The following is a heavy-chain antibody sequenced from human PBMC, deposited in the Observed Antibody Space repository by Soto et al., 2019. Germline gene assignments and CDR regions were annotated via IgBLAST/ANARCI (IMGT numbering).Heavy chain of an antibody. Sequence: PSETLSLTCTVSGGSISNYYWTWIRHPAGKGLEWIGRMYTGWSTDYNPSLKSRVTMCVDTPKNQFSLKLSSVTAADTAVYYCAREAYSDSYSSYQTLDVWGQGTTVTVSS. CDR2: MYTGWST. J-gene: IGHJ6*02. V-gene: IGHV4-4*07. CDR1: GGSISNYY. CDR3: AREAYSDSYSSYQTLDV. D-gene: IGHD2-21*02.